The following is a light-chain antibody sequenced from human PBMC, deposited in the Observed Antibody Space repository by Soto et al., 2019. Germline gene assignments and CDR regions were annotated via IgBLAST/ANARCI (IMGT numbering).Light chain of an antibody. CDR1: QSVSSN. Sequence: EIVMTQSPANLSVSPGERATLSCRASQSVSSNLAWYQQKPGQAPRLLIYGASTRATGIPARFSGSGSGTEFTLTISSLQSEDFAVYFCQQYNNWPPVTVGPGTKVDIK. CDR2: GAS. V-gene: IGKV3-15*01. J-gene: IGKJ3*01. CDR3: QQYNNWPPVT.